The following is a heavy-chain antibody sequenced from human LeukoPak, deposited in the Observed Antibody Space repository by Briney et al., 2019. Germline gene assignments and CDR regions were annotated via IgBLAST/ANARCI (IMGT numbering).Heavy chain of an antibody. V-gene: IGHV4-4*07. D-gene: IGHD2-2*01. J-gene: IGHJ5*02. Sequence: SETLSLTCVISGGSISSDFWSWIRQPAGKGLEWIGRVYTSGGTNYNPSLKSRVTISIDTAKNQISLKLSSVTAADTAVYYCARAGSLVPAARNWFDPWGQGTLVTVSS. CDR1: GGSISSDF. CDR2: VYTSGGT. CDR3: ARAGSLVPAARNWFDP.